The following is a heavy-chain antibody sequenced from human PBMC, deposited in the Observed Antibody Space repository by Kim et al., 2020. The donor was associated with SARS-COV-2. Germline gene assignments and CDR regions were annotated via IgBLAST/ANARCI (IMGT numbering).Heavy chain of an antibody. D-gene: IGHD3-10*01. Sequence: ASVKVSCRASGYSFNNSTFHWVRQAPGQRLEWMGWINAATGDTKSSQVFQGRVALTRDTSASTAYLELSSLTSEDTAIYFCARFGVGAFDIWVKGQWVTV. CDR2: INAATGDT. J-gene: IGHJ3*02. V-gene: IGHV1-3*01. CDR1: GYSFNNST. CDR3: ARFGVGAFDI.